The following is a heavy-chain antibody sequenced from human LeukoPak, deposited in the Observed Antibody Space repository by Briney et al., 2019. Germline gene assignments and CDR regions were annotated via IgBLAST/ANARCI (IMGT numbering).Heavy chain of an antibody. Sequence: ASVKVSCKASGGTFSSYAISWVRQAPGQGLEWMGGIIPIFGTANYAQKSQGRVTITADESTSTAYMELSSLRSEDTAVYYCARAGIAAAGTLDYWGQGTLVTVSS. CDR3: ARAGIAAAGTLDY. J-gene: IGHJ4*02. V-gene: IGHV1-69*13. CDR2: IIPIFGTA. D-gene: IGHD6-13*01. CDR1: GGTFSSYA.